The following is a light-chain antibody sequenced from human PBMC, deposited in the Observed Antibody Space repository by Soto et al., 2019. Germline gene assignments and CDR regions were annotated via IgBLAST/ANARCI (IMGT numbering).Light chain of an antibody. CDR2: QDT. CDR1: KLGERY. CDR3: QAWDTSAGGV. V-gene: IGLV3-1*01. Sequence: SYERTQPPSVSVSPGQTASITCPGDKLGERYVSWYQQKPGQSPLLVIYQDTKRPSGIPERFSGSNSGNTATLTISETQAMDEADYYCQAWDTSAGGVFGGGTKLTVL. J-gene: IGLJ2*01.